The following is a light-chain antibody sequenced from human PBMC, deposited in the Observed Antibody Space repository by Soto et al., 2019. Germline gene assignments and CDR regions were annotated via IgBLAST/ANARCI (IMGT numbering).Light chain of an antibody. CDR1: SSDIGYHNR. J-gene: IGLJ3*02. CDR2: EVS. Sequence: QSALTQPPSVSGSPGQSVTISCTGTSSDIGYHNRVSWYQQPPGTAPKLMIYEVSTRYSGVPDRFSGSKSGNTASLTISGLQAEDEADYYCSSFANSATLVFGGGTKLTVL. CDR3: SSFANSATLV. V-gene: IGLV2-18*02.